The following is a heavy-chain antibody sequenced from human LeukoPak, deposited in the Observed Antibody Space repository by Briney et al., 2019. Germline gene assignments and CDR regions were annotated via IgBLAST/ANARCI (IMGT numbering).Heavy chain of an antibody. CDR2: ITGTGGR. J-gene: IGHJ6*02. V-gene: IGHV3-23*01. CDR1: GFTLTNHG. Sequence: GGSLRLSCAVSGFTLTNHGVSWVRQAPGKGLEWVSIITGTGGRYYGDSVKGRFILSRDNSKNTVYMQMSSLRAEDTAVYYCARDQSRFLRGMDVWGQGTTVTVSS. CDR3: ARDQSRFLRGMDV. D-gene: IGHD3-3*01.